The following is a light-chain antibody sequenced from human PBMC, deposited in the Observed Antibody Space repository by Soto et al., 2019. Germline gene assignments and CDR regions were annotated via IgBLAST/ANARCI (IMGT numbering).Light chain of an antibody. CDR3: QQSDSFPYT. V-gene: IGKV1-12*01. CDR1: QAIKYW. J-gene: IGKJ2*01. Sequence: DVQMTQSPSSVSASVGDRVTITCRASQAIKYWLAWYQQKPGNAPKLLIYDTSSLQSGVPSYFSGSGSGTDFTLTISSLQPEDSATYYCQQSDSFPYTFGQGTKLEVK. CDR2: DTS.